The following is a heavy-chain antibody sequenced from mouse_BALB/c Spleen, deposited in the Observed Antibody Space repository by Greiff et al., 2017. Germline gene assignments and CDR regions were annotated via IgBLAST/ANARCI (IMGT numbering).Heavy chain of an antibody. J-gene: IGHJ2*03. V-gene: IGHV1-77*01. CDR3: ARCCYGYLYYFDY. Sequence: VQLQQSGAELARPGASVKLSCKASGYTFTDYCINWVKQRAGQGLEWIGEIFPGSSTTYYNEKFKGKATLTADKSSTTAYMQLSSLTSEDSAVYFCARCCYGYLYYFDYWGQGTSLTVSS. D-gene: IGHD1-2*01. CDR2: IFPGSSTT. CDR1: GYTFTDYC.